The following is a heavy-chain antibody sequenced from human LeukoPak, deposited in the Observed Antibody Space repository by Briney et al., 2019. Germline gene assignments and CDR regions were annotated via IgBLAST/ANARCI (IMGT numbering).Heavy chain of an antibody. CDR1: DASIGSTSYY. CDR2: FYYSGSS. D-gene: IGHD2-15*01. J-gene: IGHJ4*02. CDR3: AKYILDFDF. Sequence: SETLSLIWTVADASIGSTSYYWAWIRQPPGKGLEWLGSFYYSGSSFYNESLKSRLTMSADTSKNQLSLNLTSVTAADTAIYYCAKYILDFDFGYQGTLVTVAS. V-gene: IGHV4-39*01.